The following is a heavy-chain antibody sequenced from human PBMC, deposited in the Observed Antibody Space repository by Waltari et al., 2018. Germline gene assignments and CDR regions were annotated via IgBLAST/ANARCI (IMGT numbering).Heavy chain of an antibody. Sequence: EVQLVESGGGLVQPGGSLRLSCAASGFTFSSYAMSWVRQAPGKGLEWVSAIRGSGGSTYYADSVKGRFTISRDNTKTSLYLQMNSLRAEDTAVYYCAKEYSSSSDYYYYYMDVWGKGTTVTVSS. CDR3: AKEYSSSSDYYYYYMDV. V-gene: IGHV3-23*04. J-gene: IGHJ6*03. CDR2: IRGSGGST. CDR1: GFTFSSYA. D-gene: IGHD6-6*01.